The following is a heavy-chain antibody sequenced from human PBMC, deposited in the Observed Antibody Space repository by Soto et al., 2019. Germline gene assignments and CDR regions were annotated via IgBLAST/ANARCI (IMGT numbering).Heavy chain of an antibody. Sequence: VQLLESGGGLVQPGGSLRLSCAASGYTFTSYGISWVRQAPGQGLEWMGWISAYNGNTNYAQKLQGRVTMTTDTSTSTAYMELRSLRSDDTAVYYCARVTRYQGYSSGWYYWGQGTLVTVSS. D-gene: IGHD6-19*01. J-gene: IGHJ4*02. CDR2: ISAYNGNT. CDR3: ARVTRYQGYSSGWYY. CDR1: GYTFTSYG. V-gene: IGHV1-18*01.